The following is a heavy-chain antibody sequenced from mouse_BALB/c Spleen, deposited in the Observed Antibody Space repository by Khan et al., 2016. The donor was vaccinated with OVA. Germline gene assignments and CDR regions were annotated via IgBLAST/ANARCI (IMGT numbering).Heavy chain of an antibody. CDR2: ISSSGSA. Sequence: EVQLQESGPGLVKPSQSLSLTCTVTGYSITSDYAWNWIRQFPGNKLEWMGYISSSGSASYNPSLKSRISFTRATSKNQFFLQLKSVTTEDTATYYCARALYYSYGYSLDYGGRGTSVTVSS. CDR3: ARALYYSYGYSLDY. V-gene: IGHV3-2*02. CDR1: GYSITSDYA. D-gene: IGHD2-12*01. J-gene: IGHJ4*01.